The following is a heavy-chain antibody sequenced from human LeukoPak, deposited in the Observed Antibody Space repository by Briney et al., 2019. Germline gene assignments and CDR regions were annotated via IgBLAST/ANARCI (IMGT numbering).Heavy chain of an antibody. D-gene: IGHD6-19*01. CDR3: ARAIDSSGWYETYYYFDY. J-gene: IGHJ4*02. CDR2: INPNSGGT. V-gene: IGHV1-2*04. CDR1: GYTFTGYY. Sequence: ASVKVSCKASGYTFTGYYMHWVRQAPGQGLEWMGWINPNSGGTNYAQKFQGWVTMTRDTSISTAYMELSRLRSDDTAVYYCARAIDSSGWYETYYYFDYWGQGTLVTVSS.